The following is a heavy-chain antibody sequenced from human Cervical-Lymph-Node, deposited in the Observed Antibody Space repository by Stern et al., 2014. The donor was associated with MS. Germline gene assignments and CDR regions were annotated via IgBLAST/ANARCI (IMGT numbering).Heavy chain of an antibody. Sequence: EMQLVESGGGLVKPGGSLRLSCAASGFTFTTYSMHWVRQAPGKGLEWVSSINIRGTYIHHADSVRGRFTISRDNSKNSLYLHMNSLRAGDTAVYFCARDDYGGAFDLWGQGKMVTVSS. V-gene: IGHV3-21*06. CDR1: GFTFTTYS. D-gene: IGHD4-23*01. J-gene: IGHJ3*01. CDR3: ARDDYGGAFDL. CDR2: INIRGTYI.